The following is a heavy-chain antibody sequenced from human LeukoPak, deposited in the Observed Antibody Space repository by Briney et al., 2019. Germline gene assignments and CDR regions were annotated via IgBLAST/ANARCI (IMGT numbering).Heavy chain of an antibody. D-gene: IGHD3-3*01. CDR2: IYSGGST. CDR3: ASGGVYDFWSGYFGPDY. Sequence: PGGSLRLSCAASGFTVSSNYMSWVRQAPGKGLGWVSVIYSGGSTYYADSVKGRFTISRDNSKNTLYLQMNSLRAEDTAVYYCASGGVYDFWSGYFGPDYWGQGTLVTVSS. V-gene: IGHV3-53*01. J-gene: IGHJ4*02. CDR1: GFTVSSNY.